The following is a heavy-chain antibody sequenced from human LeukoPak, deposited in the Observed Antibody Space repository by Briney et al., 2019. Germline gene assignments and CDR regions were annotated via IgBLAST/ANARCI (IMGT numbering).Heavy chain of an antibody. V-gene: IGHV4-30-4*01. J-gene: IGHJ4*02. Sequence: PSETLSLTCTVSGGSISSGDYYWSWIRQPPGKGQEWIGYIYYSGSTYYNPSLKSRVTISVDTSKNQFSLKLSSVTAADTAVYYCASDTYYYDSSGYYSGYWGQGTLVTVSS. CDR3: ASDTYYYDSSGYYSGY. CDR2: IYYSGST. D-gene: IGHD3-22*01. CDR1: GGSISSGDYY.